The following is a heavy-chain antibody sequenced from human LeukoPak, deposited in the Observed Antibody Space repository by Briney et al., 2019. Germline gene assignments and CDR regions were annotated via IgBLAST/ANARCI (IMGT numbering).Heavy chain of an antibody. CDR3: AIHYQRERGRVDY. V-gene: IGHV4-30-2*01. Sequence: SQTLSLTCTVSGGSISSGGYYWSWIRQPPGKGLEWIGYIYHSGSTYYNPSLKSRVTISVDTSKNQFSLKLSSVTAADTAVYYCAIHYQRERGRVDYWGQGTLVTVSS. CDR2: IYHSGST. J-gene: IGHJ4*02. CDR1: GGSISSGGYY. D-gene: IGHD1-26*01.